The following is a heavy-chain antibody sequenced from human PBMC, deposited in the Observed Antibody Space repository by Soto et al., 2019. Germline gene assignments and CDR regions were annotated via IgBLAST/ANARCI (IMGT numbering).Heavy chain of an antibody. D-gene: IGHD2-2*01. CDR2: IYSGGST. Sequence: EVQLVESGGGLVQPGGSLRLSCAASGFTVSSNYMSWVRQAPGKGLEWVSVIYSGGSTYYADSVKGRFTIFRDNSKNTLYLQMNSLRAEDTAVYYCARDIVVVPAAMPYDILWNDFDAFDIWGQGTMVTVSS. V-gene: IGHV3-66*01. CDR3: ARDIVVVPAAMPYDILWNDFDAFDI. CDR1: GFTVSSNY. J-gene: IGHJ3*02.